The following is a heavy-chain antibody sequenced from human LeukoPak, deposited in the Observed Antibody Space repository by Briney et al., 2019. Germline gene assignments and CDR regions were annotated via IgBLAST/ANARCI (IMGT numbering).Heavy chain of an antibody. J-gene: IGHJ4*02. CDR3: AREAANMVRGVMGK. CDR2: INPNSGGI. D-gene: IGHD3-10*01. V-gene: IGHV1-2*02. Sequence: ASVKFSCKASGYTFTAYYMHWVRQAPGQGLEWMGWINPNSGGINYEQKFQGRVTMTRDTSISTAYMELSRLTSDDTAVYYCAREAANMVRGVMGKWGQGTLVTVCS. CDR1: GYTFTAYY.